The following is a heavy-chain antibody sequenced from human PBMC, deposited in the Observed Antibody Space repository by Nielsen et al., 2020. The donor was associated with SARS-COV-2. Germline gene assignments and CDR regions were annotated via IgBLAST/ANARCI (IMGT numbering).Heavy chain of an antibody. D-gene: IGHD6-6*01. CDR3: ARDHRAALTLDY. CDR1: GFTFSHAW. Sequence: GESLKISCAASGFTFSHAWMSWVRQAPGKGLEWVGRIESKTDGGATDYAVLVKGRFTISRDNAKSPLYLQMNSLRAEDTAVYYCARDHRAALTLDYWGQGTLVTVSS. J-gene: IGHJ4*02. CDR2: IESKTDGGAT. V-gene: IGHV3-15*04.